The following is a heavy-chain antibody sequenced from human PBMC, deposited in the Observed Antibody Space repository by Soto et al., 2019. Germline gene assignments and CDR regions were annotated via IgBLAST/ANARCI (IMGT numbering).Heavy chain of an antibody. CDR2: IGTAGDT. J-gene: IGHJ6*02. CDR1: GFTFSSYD. D-gene: IGHD3-22*01. Sequence: GGSLRLSCAASGFTFSSYDMHWVRQATGKGLEWVSAIGTAGDTYYPGSVKGRFTISRENAKNSLYLQMNSLRAGDTAVYYCARSGLNYYDSSGSTGGMDVWGQGTTVTVS. CDR3: ARSGLNYYDSSGSTGGMDV. V-gene: IGHV3-13*01.